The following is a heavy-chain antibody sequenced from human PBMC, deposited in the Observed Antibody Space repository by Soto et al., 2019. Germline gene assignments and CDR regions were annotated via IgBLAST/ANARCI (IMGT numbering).Heavy chain of an antibody. CDR3: ARSRIVGATRGDFDY. CDR2: IYHSGST. V-gene: IGHV4-30-2*01. CDR1: GGSISSGGYS. J-gene: IGHJ4*02. D-gene: IGHD1-26*01. Sequence: PSETLSLTCAVSGGSISSGGYSWSWIRQPPGKGLEWIGDIYHSGSTYYNPSLKSRVTISVDTSKNQFSLKLSSVTAADTAVYYCARSRIVGATRGDFDYWGQGTLVTVSS.